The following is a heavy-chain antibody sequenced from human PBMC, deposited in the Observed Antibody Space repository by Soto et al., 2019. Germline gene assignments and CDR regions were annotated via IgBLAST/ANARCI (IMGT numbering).Heavy chain of an antibody. Sequence: SETLSLTCTISGGSISVYYWSWIRQSPRQGLEWIGYVYDNGRPYYSPSLKSRVTISADTSKNQISLKLTSATAADTAVYYCARGVGSSPPRYWGRGTLVTVSS. D-gene: IGHD3-9*01. V-gene: IGHV4-59*01. CDR3: ARGVGSSPPRY. CDR1: GGSISVYY. J-gene: IGHJ4*02. CDR2: VYDNGRP.